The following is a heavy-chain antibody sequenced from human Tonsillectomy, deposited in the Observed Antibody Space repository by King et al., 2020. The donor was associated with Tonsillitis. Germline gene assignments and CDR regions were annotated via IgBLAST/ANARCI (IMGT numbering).Heavy chain of an antibody. CDR2: ISYDGSNK. D-gene: IGHD2-15*01. Sequence: QLVQSGGGVVQPGRSLRLSCAASGFTFSSYAMHWVRQAPGKGLEWVAVISYDGSNKYYADSVKGRFTISRDNSKNTLYLQMNSLRAEDTAVYYCARDFRAHSPADVYYGMDVWGQGTTVTVSS. V-gene: IGHV3-30*04. CDR3: ARDFRAHSPADVYYGMDV. CDR1: GFTFSSYA. J-gene: IGHJ6*02.